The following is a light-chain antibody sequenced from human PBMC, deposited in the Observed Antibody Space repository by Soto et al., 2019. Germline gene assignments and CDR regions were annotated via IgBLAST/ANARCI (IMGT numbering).Light chain of an antibody. CDR3: QQRSNGFT. J-gene: IGKJ3*01. V-gene: IGKV3-11*01. CDR2: DAS. CDR1: QSVSSY. Sequence: EIVLTQSPATLSLSPGERATLSCRASQSVSSYLAWYQQKPGQAPRLLIYDASNRATGIPARFSGSGSGTVFTLTISSLEAEDIGVYYCQQRSNGFTFGPGTKVDIK.